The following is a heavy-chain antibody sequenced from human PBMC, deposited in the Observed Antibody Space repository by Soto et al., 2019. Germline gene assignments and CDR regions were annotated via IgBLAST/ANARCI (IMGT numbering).Heavy chain of an antibody. Sequence: PGGSLSLSCAASGFTFSSYAMSWVRQAPGKGLEWVSGISGSGGSTYLAASVKGRFSISRDNSKNTVYLQMNSLRAEDTAVYYCTREDMALNDYWGQGTLVTVSS. CDR3: TREDMALNDY. CDR1: GFTFSSYA. V-gene: IGHV3-23*01. CDR2: ISGSGGST. J-gene: IGHJ4*02.